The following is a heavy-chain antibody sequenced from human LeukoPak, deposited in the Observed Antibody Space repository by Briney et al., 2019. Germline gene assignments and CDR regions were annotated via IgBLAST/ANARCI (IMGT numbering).Heavy chain of an antibody. V-gene: IGHV3-66*01. Sequence: GGSLRLSCAASGLTVGFKCMSWVRQAPGKGLEWVSIIYSGGSSYYADSVKGRSTVSRDTSKNTLYLQMNSLRAEDTAVYYCATRPDGNDVPYFDYWGQGTLATVSS. D-gene: IGHD5-12*01. J-gene: IGHJ4*02. CDR1: GLTVGFKC. CDR2: IYSGGSS. CDR3: ATRPDGNDVPYFDY.